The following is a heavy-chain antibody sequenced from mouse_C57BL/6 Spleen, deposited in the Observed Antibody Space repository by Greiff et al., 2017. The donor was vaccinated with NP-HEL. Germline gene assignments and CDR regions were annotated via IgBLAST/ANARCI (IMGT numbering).Heavy chain of an antibody. D-gene: IGHD2-3*01. CDR2: IYPGDGDT. CDR3: ARGSDDGPFAY. Sequence: QVHVKQSGPELVKPGASVKISCKASGYAFSSSWMNWVKQRPGKGLEWIGRIYPGDGDTNYNGKFKGKATLTADKSSSTAYMQLSSLTSEDSAVYFCARGSDDGPFAYWGQGTLVTVSA. J-gene: IGHJ3*01. CDR1: GYAFSSSW. V-gene: IGHV1-82*01.